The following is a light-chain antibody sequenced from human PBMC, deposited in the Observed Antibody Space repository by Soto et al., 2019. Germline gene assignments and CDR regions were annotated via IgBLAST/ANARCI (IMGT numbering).Light chain of an antibody. CDR1: QNINSN. CDR3: QQYTSFPWT. V-gene: IGKV3-15*01. J-gene: IGKJ1*01. Sequence: EIVMTQSPTTVSVSPGERATLSCRASQNINSNLAWYQQKPGQAPRLLISGASTRATGIPARFSGSGSGTEFTLSISSLQPEDFASYYCQQYTSFPWTFGQGTKVEI. CDR2: GAS.